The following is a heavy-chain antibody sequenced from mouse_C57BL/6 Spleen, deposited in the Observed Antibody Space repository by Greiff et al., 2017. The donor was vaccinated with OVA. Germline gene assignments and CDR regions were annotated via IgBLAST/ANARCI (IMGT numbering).Heavy chain of an antibody. CDR3: AREDGVSAWFAY. CDR2: IDPSDSYT. CDR1: GYTFTSYW. D-gene: IGHD2-2*01. Sequence: QVQLQQPGAELVMPGASVKLSCKASGYTFTSYWMHWVKQRPGQGLEWIGEIDPSDSYTNYNQKFKGKSTLTVDKSSSTAYMQLSSLTSEDSAVYYCAREDGVSAWFAYGGQGTLVTVSA. J-gene: IGHJ3*01. V-gene: IGHV1-69*01.